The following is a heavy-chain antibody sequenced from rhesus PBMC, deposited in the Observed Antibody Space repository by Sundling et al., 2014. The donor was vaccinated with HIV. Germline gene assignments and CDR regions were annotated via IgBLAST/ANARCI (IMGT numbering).Heavy chain of an antibody. D-gene: IGHD2-21*01. Sequence: EVQLVESGGGLVQPGGSQRLSCAASGFPFSRYGMHWVRQAPGKGLEWVAFISYDESEKYYADSVKDRFTISRDTAKNMVYLQMNNLKMEDTAVYYCTRQGVNTVLVYFEFWGQGALVTVSS. CDR2: ISYDESEK. V-gene: IGHV3-54*02. CDR1: GFPFSRYG. CDR3: TRQGVNTVLVYFEF. J-gene: IGHJ1*01.